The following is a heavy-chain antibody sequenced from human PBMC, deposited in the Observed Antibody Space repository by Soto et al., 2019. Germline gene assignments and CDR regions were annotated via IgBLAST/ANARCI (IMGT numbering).Heavy chain of an antibody. CDR2: ISSNGGST. CDR1: GFTFSSYA. J-gene: IGHJ3*02. V-gene: IGHV3-64D*06. Sequence: GGSLRLSCSGSGFTFSSYAMHWVRQAPGKGLEYVSAISSNGGSTYSSDSVDGRLTISRDNSKNTLYLQMSSLRAEDTAVYYCVKGDNYYDFWSGYRGPDAFDIWGQGTMVTVSS. CDR3: VKGDNYYDFWSGYRGPDAFDI. D-gene: IGHD3-3*01.